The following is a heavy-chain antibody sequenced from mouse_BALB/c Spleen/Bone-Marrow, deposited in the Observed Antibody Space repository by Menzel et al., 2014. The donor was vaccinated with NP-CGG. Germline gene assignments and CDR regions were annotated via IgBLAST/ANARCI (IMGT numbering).Heavy chain of an antibody. CDR1: GFDFSRYW. CDR3: ARLGYYGMMAF. V-gene: IGHV4-1*02. CDR2: INPESSTI. D-gene: IGHD1-1*01. Sequence: DVQLQESGGGLVQPGGSLKLSCAVSGFDFSRYWMSWVRQAPGKGLEWIGEINPESSTINYTPSLKDKFIISRDNAKNTLYLQMSEVRSEDTALYYCARLGYYGMMAFWGQGTSVTVSS. J-gene: IGHJ4*01.